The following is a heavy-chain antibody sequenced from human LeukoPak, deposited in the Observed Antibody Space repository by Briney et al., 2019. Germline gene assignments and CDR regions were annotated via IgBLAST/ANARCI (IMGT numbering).Heavy chain of an antibody. J-gene: IGHJ6*03. CDR1: GGSISSSY. Sequence: SETLSLTCTVSGGSISSSYWSWIRQPPGKGLEWIGYIYYSGSTNYNPSLKSRVTISVDTSKNQFSLKLSSVTAADTAVYYCARARGYYDFWSGYESGVDYYMDVWGKGTTVTVSS. V-gene: IGHV4-59*08. CDR2: IYYSGST. D-gene: IGHD3-3*01. CDR3: ARARGYYDFWSGYESGVDYYMDV.